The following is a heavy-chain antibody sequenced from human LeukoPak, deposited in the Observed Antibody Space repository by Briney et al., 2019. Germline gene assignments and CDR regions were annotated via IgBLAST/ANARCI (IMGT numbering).Heavy chain of an antibody. CDR2: IYYSGST. CDR1: GGSISSSSYY. J-gene: IGHJ5*02. V-gene: IGHV4-39*01. D-gene: IGHD3-22*01. Sequence: PSETLSLTCTVSGGSISSSSYYWGWIRQPPGKGLEWIGSIYYSGSTYYNPSLKSRVTISVDTSKNQFSLKLSSVTAAGTAVYYCATYPSVDRLRPLDNWFDPWGQGTLVTVSS. CDR3: ATYPSVDRLRPLDNWFDP.